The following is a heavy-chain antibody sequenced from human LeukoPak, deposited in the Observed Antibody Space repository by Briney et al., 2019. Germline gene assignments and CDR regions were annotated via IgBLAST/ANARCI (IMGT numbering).Heavy chain of an antibody. CDR2: IDPSDSYT. CDR3: ARQTAMGYFDY. CDR1: GYSFTSCW. V-gene: IGHV5-10-1*01. D-gene: IGHD1-1*01. Sequence: GESLKISCKGSGYSFTSCWITWVRQMPGKGLEWMGRIDPSDSYTNYSPSFQGHVTISADKSISTAYLQWSSLKASDAAMYYCARQTAMGYFDYRGQGTLVTVSS. J-gene: IGHJ4*02.